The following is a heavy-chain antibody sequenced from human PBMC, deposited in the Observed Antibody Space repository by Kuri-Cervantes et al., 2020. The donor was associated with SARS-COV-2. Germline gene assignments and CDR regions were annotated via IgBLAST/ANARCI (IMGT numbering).Heavy chain of an antibody. CDR1: GFTVSTNY. J-gene: IGHJ4*02. CDR3: ARGGSCNSGTCFDY. Sequence: GESLKISCAASGFTVSTNYMSWVRQAPGKGLEWVSLIYSSGNTHYADSVKGRFTISRDNSKNTLYLQLNSQRVDDTAVYYCARGGSCNSGTCFDYWGQGTLVTVSS. V-gene: IGHV3-53*01. D-gene: IGHD2-15*01. CDR2: IYSSGNT.